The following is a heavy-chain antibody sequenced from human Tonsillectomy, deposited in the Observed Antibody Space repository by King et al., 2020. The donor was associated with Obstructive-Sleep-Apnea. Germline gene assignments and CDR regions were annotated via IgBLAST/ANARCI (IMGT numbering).Heavy chain of an antibody. CDR3: ARNQGITMVRGVIYQVFDP. Sequence: VQLQESGPGLVKPSETLSLTCTVSGGSISSYYWSWIRQPPGKGLEWIGYIYYSGSTNYNPSLKSRVTISVDTSKNQFSLELSSVTAADTAVYYCARNQGITMVRGVIYQVFDPWGQGTLVTVSS. D-gene: IGHD3-10*01. CDR1: GGSISSYY. CDR2: IYYSGST. V-gene: IGHV4-59*08. J-gene: IGHJ5*02.